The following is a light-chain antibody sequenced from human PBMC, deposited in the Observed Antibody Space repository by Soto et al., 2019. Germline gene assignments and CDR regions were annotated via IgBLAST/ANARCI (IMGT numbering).Light chain of an antibody. CDR1: RSIGNY. J-gene: IGKJ4*01. V-gene: IGKV1-39*01. Sequence: DIQMTQSPSSLSAFVGDRVTITCRASRSIGNYLKWYQQKPGNAPKLLIYFASSLQSGVPSRFNGSGSGTDFTLTLSSLQHEDFATYFCQQSLSSPPTFGGGTKVEI. CDR2: FAS. CDR3: QQSLSSPPT.